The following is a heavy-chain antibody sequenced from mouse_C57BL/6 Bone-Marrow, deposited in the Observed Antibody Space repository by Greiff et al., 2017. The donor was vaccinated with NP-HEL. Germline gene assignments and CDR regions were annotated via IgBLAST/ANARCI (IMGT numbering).Heavy chain of an antibody. D-gene: IGHD1-1*01. CDR1: GYTFTGYW. CDR2: ILPGSGST. Sequence: VQLQQSGAELMKPGASVKLSCKATGYTFTGYWIAWVKQRPGHGLEWIGEILPGSGSTNYNEKFKGKATFTADTSSNTAYMQLTSLTSEASTVYSCATPPPHYYSSNYLDYWGQGTTLTVSS. V-gene: IGHV1-9*01. J-gene: IGHJ2*01. CDR3: ATPPPHYYSSNYLDY.